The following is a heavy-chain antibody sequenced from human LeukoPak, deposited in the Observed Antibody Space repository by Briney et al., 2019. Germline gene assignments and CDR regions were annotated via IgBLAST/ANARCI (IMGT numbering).Heavy chain of an antibody. J-gene: IGHJ4*02. D-gene: IGHD6-19*01. V-gene: IGHV3-64*01. CDR3: ARRDTSGYFADY. Sequence: GGSLRPSCAASGFTFTSYVMYWVRQAPGRGLEYVSVISYNGDSTYYANSVKGRFTISRDNSKNMLYLQMGSLRDEDMAVYYCARRDTSGYFADYWGQGTLVTVSS. CDR2: ISYNGDST. CDR1: GFTFTSYV.